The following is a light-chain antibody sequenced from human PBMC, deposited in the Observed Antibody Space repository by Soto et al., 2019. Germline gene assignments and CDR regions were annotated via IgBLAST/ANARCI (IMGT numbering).Light chain of an antibody. J-gene: IGKJ2*01. CDR3: QQYYSYPVT. CDR1: QGISSY. Sequence: AIRRTQSPSSLSASTGDRVTITCRARQGISSYLAWYQQKPGKAPKLLIYAASTLQSGVPSRFSGSGSGTDFTLTISCLQSEDFATYYCQQYYSYPVTFGQGTKLEIK. V-gene: IGKV1-8*01. CDR2: AAS.